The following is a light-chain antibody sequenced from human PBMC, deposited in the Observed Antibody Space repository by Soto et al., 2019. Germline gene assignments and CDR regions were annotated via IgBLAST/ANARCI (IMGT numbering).Light chain of an antibody. CDR1: SSDVGGYNY. CDR2: DVS. Sequence: QSALTQPASVSGSPGQSITISCTGASSDVGGYNYVSWYQQHPGKAPKLMIYDVSNRPSGVSNRFSGSKSGNTASLTISVLQAEDEADYYCSSYTSSSTLDVFGTGTKLTVL. V-gene: IGLV2-14*01. CDR3: SSYTSSSTLDV. J-gene: IGLJ1*01.